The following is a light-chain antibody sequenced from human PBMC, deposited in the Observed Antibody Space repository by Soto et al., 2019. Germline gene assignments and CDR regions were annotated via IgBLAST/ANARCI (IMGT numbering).Light chain of an antibody. CDR3: TSYTSSNTFDV. J-gene: IGLJ2*01. V-gene: IGLV2-18*02. CDR2: EVT. Sequence: QSALTQPPSVSGCPGQSVTISCNGTSSYVGSYNRVSWFQQPPGTAPKLMIYEVTNRPSGVPDRLSGSKSGNTASLTISGLQAEDEADYYCTSYTSSNTFDVLGGGTKLTVL. CDR1: SSYVGSYNR.